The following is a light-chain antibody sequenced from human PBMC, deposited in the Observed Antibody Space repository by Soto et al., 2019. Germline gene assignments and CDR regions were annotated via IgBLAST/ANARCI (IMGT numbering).Light chain of an antibody. CDR2: TAS. CDR1: QSINKY. Sequence: DIQMTQSPSSLSASVGDRVTITCRASQSINKYLHWYHQKPGKAPKLLIYTASSLESGVPSRFSGSGSGTDFTLTISSLQPEDFASYFCHQSYRAPHTFGQGTKLEIK. CDR3: HQSYRAPHT. V-gene: IGKV1-39*01. J-gene: IGKJ2*01.